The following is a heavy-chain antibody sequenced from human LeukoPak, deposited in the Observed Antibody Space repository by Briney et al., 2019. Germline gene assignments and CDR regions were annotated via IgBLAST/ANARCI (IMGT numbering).Heavy chain of an antibody. CDR1: GGSISSYY. D-gene: IGHD2-15*01. Sequence: SETLSLTCTVSGGSISSYYWSWIRQPPGKGLEWIGYIYYSGSTNYNPSLKSRVTISVDTSKNQFSLKLNSVTPEDTAVYYCARDPRFSLAVYYDYWGQGTLVTVSS. CDR3: ARDPRFSLAVYYDY. CDR2: IYYSGST. V-gene: IGHV4-59*12. J-gene: IGHJ4*02.